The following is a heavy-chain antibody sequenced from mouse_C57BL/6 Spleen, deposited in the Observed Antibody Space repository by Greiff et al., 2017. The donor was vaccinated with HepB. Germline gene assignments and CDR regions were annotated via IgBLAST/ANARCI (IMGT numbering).Heavy chain of an antibody. Sequence: QVQLKESGAELVRPGTSVKMSCKASGYTFTTYWIGWAKQRPGHGLEWIGDIYPGGGYTNYNEKFKGKATLTADKSSSTAYMQFSSLTSEDSAIYYCARHYGSSYRYFDVWGTGTTVTVSS. CDR2: IYPGGGYT. V-gene: IGHV1-63*01. D-gene: IGHD1-1*01. J-gene: IGHJ1*03. CDR3: ARHYGSSYRYFDV. CDR1: GYTFTTYW.